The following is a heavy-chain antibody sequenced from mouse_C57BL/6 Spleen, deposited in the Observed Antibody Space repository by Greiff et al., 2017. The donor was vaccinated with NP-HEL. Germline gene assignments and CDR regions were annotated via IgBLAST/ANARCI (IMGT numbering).Heavy chain of an antibody. J-gene: IGHJ1*03. CDR3: ARNPFTTVVARYFDV. D-gene: IGHD1-1*01. Sequence: QVQLQQPGAELVRPGSSVKLSCKASGYTFTSYWMHWVKRRPIQGLEWIGNIDPSDSETHYNQKFKDKATLTVDKSSSTAYMQLSSLTSEDSAVYYCARNPFTTVVARYFDVWGTGTTVTVSS. CDR2: IDPSDSET. V-gene: IGHV1-52*01. CDR1: GYTFTSYW.